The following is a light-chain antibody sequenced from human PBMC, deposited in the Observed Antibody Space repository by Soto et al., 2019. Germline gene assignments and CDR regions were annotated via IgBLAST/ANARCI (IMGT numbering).Light chain of an antibody. CDR3: QAWDSRTAYV. J-gene: IGLJ1*01. Sequence: SYELTQPPSVSLSPGQTASITCSGDKLGDKYACWYQQKPGQSPVLVIYQDSKRPSGIPERFSGSNSGNTATLTISGTQAMAEADYYCQAWDSRTAYVFGTRTKVTV. CDR1: KLGDKY. CDR2: QDS. V-gene: IGLV3-1*01.